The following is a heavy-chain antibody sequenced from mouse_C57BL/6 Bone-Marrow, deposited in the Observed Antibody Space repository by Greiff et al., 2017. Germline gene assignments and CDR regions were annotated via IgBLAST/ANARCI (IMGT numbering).Heavy chain of an antibody. V-gene: IGHV1-19*01. J-gene: IGHJ3*01. CDR2: INPYNGGT. Sequence: EVQLQQSGPVLVKPGASVKMSCKASGYTFTDYYMNWVKQSHGKSLEWIGVINPYNGGTSYNQKFKGKATLTVDKSSSTAYMALNSLTSEDSAVYYCARYDGSFAYWGQGTLVTVSA. CDR1: GYTFTDYY. CDR3: ARYDGSFAY. D-gene: IGHD2-3*01.